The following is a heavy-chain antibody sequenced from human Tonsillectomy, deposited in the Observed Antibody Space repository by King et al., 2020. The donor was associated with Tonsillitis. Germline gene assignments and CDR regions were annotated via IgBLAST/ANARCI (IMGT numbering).Heavy chain of an antibody. V-gene: IGHV4-39*07. D-gene: IGHD3-22*01. CDR1: GGSISDTSYH. Sequence: QLQESGPGLVKPSETLSLTCIVSGGSISDTSYHWGWLRQPPGKGLEGIGSIYYSGKTYYNSSLKSRVTILVDTSKNQFSLKLRSVTAADTAVYYCARDPGYSRGFDPWGQGTLVTVSS. J-gene: IGHJ5*02. CDR3: ARDPGYSRGFDP. CDR2: IYYSGKT.